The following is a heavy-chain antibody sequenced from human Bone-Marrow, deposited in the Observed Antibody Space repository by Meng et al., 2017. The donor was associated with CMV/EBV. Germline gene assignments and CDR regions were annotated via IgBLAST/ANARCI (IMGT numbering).Heavy chain of an antibody. CDR2: ISGSGGST. Sequence: GESLKISCAASGFTFSTYAMTWVRQAPGKGLEWVSGISGSGGSTYYADSVKGRFTISRDNSKNTLYLQMNSLRAEDTAVYYCAKLEYSSSWYLDYWGQGTLVTVSS. V-gene: IGHV3-23*01. D-gene: IGHD6-13*01. J-gene: IGHJ4*02. CDR1: GFTFSTYA. CDR3: AKLEYSSSWYLDY.